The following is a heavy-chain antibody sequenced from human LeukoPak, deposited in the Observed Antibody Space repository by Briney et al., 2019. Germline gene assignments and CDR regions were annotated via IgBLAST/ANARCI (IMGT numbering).Heavy chain of an antibody. J-gene: IGHJ4*02. CDR1: GFTFSDYY. D-gene: IGHD2-15*01. V-gene: IGHV3-11*05. CDR2: ISSTSTYT. CDR3: AKEFCSGGSCNLDY. Sequence: GGSLRLSCAASGFTFSDYYMSWVRQAPGKGLEWVSYISSTSTYTNHADSVKGRFTISRDNAKNSLYLQMNSLRAEDTAVYYCAKEFCSGGSCNLDYWGQGTLVTVSS.